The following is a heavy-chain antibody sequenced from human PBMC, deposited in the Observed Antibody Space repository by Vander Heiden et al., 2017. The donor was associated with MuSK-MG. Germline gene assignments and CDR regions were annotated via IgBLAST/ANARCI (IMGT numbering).Heavy chain of an antibody. J-gene: IGHJ4*02. D-gene: IGHD6-19*01. CDR1: GGSISSSSYY. Sequence: QLQLQESGPGLVKPSETLSLTCTVSGGSISSSSYYRGWNRQPPGKGLEWSGSFYYSGGTYYNPSLNSRVTISVDTSKNQFSLKLSSVTAADTAVYYCARNAVIISSGWYYFDYWGQGTLVTVSS. CDR3: ARNAVIISSGWYYFDY. V-gene: IGHV4-39*01. CDR2: FYYSGGT.